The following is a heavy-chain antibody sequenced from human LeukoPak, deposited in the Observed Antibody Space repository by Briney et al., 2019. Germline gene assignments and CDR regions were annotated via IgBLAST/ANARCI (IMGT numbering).Heavy chain of an antibody. CDR2: ITGSGGST. D-gene: IGHD6-13*01. Sequence: GGSLRLSCAASGFTFSSYAMIWVRQAPGKGLEWVSAITGSGGSTYCADSVKGRFTISRDNSKNTLYLQMNSLRAEDTAIYYWAKVVIAVAGPLAYWGQGTLVTVSS. CDR1: GFTFSSYA. CDR3: AKVVIAVAGPLAY. V-gene: IGHV3-23*01. J-gene: IGHJ4*02.